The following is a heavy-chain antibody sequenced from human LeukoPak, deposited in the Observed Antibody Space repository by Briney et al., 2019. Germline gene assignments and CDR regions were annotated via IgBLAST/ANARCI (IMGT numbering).Heavy chain of an antibody. CDR2: IIPIFGTA. V-gene: IGHV1-69*06. CDR1: GGTFSSYG. D-gene: IGHD5-24*01. CDR3: AKTPVGMVTLDY. J-gene: IGHJ4*02. Sequence: SVKVSCKASGGTFSSYGISWVRQAPGQGLEWMGGIIPIFGTANYAQMFQGRVTITADKSTSTAYMELSSLRSEDTAVYYCAKTPVGMVTLDYWGQGTLVTVSS.